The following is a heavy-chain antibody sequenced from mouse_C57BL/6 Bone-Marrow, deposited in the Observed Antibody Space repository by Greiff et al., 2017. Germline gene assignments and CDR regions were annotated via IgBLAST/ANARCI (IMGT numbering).Heavy chain of an antibody. CDR1: GFSFNTYA. D-gene: IGHD2-12*01. V-gene: IGHV10-1*01. CDR2: ISRKSNNYAT. Sequence: EVQLVESGGGLVQPKGSLKLSCAASGFSFNTYAMNWVRQAPGKGLEWVARISRKSNNYATYYAVSVKDRFTISIDDSESMLYLQMNNVKTEDTAMYYCVRRYDIGAMDYWGQGTSVTVSS. CDR3: VRRYDIGAMDY. J-gene: IGHJ4*01.